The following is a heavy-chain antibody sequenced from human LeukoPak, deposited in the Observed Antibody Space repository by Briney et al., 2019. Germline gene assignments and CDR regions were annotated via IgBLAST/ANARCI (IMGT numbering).Heavy chain of an antibody. J-gene: IGHJ4*02. V-gene: IGHV3-23*01. CDR1: GFTSGIYA. D-gene: IGHD7-27*01. CDR3: AKDGGLWVSAHWGDS. Sequence: GGSLRLSCEVSGFTSGIYAVSWVRQAPGKGLEWVSTITTRDGNTYYADSVKGRFTVSRDNSKNTLFLQMNSLRAEDTAVYYCAKDGGLWVSAHWGDSWGRGTLVTVSS. CDR2: ITTRDGNT.